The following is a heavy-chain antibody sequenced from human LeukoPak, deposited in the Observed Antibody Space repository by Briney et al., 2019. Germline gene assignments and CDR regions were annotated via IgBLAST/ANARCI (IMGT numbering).Heavy chain of an antibody. CDR1: GFTFSSYA. D-gene: IGHD3-22*01. Sequence: GGSLRLSCAASGFTFSSYAMSWVRQAPGKGLEWVSAISGSGGSTYYANSVKGRFTISRDNSKNTLYLQMNSLRAEDTAVYYCAKGTPYYYDSSGYLDFDYWGQGTLVTVSS. V-gene: IGHV3-23*01. CDR3: AKGTPYYYDSSGYLDFDY. J-gene: IGHJ4*02. CDR2: ISGSGGST.